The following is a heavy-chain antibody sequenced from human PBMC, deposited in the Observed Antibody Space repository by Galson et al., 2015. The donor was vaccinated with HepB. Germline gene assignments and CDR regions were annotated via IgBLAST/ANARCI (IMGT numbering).Heavy chain of an antibody. V-gene: IGHV1-69*10. Sequence: SVKVSCKASGGTFSSYAISWVRQAPGQGLEWMGGIIPILGIANYAQKFQGRVTITADKSTSTAYMELSSLRSEDTAVYYCARGGLNMVQEGGDAFDIWGQGTMVTVSS. CDR1: GGTFSSYA. D-gene: IGHD3-10*01. CDR2: IIPILGIA. J-gene: IGHJ3*02. CDR3: ARGGLNMVQEGGDAFDI.